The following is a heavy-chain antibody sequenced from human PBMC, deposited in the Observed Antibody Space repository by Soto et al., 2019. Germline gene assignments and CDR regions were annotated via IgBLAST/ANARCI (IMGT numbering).Heavy chain of an antibody. CDR2: ISTYNGET. Sequence: QVQLVQSGAEVKKPGASVRVSCKASGYSFTTYGVTWVRQAPGQGLEWMGWISTYNGETRVAQQHQGRVNLTTDTSTNAAHMELRSLRSDDTAIYYCARTEGRSTRGDYWGQGTLVTVSS. V-gene: IGHV1-18*01. D-gene: IGHD2-8*01. CDR1: GYSFTTYG. J-gene: IGHJ4*02. CDR3: ARTEGRSTRGDY.